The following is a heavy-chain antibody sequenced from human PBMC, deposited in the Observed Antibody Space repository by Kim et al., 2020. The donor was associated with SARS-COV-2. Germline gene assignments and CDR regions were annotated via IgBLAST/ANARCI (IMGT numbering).Heavy chain of an antibody. Sequence: GGSLRLSCAASGFTFSNAWMSWVRQAPGKGLEWVGRIKSKTDGGTTDYAAPVKGRFTISRDDSKNTLYLQMNSLKTEDTAVYYCTTVSLGELLHYYYYYYGMDVWGQGTTVTVSS. V-gene: IGHV3-15*01. CDR2: IKSKTDGGTT. CDR3: TTVSLGELLHYYYYYYGMDV. D-gene: IGHD3-10*01. J-gene: IGHJ6*02. CDR1: GFTFSNAW.